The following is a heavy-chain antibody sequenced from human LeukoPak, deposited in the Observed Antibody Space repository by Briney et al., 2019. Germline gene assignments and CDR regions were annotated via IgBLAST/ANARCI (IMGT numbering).Heavy chain of an antibody. Sequence: SETLSLTCTVSGGSISGGGYYWSWISQHPGKGLEWIGYIYYSGSTYYNPSLKSRVTISVDTSKNQFSLKLSSVTAADTAVYYCARRRAIFGVVSSFYDYWGQGTLVTVSS. CDR1: GGSISGGGYY. D-gene: IGHD3-3*01. CDR2: IYYSGST. J-gene: IGHJ4*02. CDR3: ARRRAIFGVVSSFYDY. V-gene: IGHV4-31*03.